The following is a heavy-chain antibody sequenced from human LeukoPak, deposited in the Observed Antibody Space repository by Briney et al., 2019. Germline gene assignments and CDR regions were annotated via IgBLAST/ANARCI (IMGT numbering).Heavy chain of an antibody. CDR2: FDPEDGET. D-gene: IGHD3-22*01. J-gene: IGHJ1*01. CDR1: GYTLTELS. V-gene: IGHV1-24*01. CDR3: ATVSYYYDSSGYQGYFQH. Sequence: ASVKVSCKVSGYTLTELSIHWVRQAPGKGLEWMGGFDPEDGETIYAHRFQGRVTMTEDTSTDTAYMELSSLRSEDAAAYYCATVSYYYDSSGYQGYFQHWGQGTLVTVSS.